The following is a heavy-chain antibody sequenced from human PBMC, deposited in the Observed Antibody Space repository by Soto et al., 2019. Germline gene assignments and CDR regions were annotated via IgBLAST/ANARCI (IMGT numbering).Heavy chain of an antibody. D-gene: IGHD1-26*01. CDR1: RIVFKMYY. Sequence: WGSLRRSWEASRIVFKMYYMHWVRQVPGKGPEWVSRISDDGKITTNADSVKDRFTISRDNAKDTLYLQLDNLRGDDTALYYCIRGPRASTSGTGAYWGQGTQVTVSS. J-gene: IGHJ4*02. CDR3: IRGPRASTSGTGAY. CDR2: ISDDGKIT. V-gene: IGHV3-74*01.